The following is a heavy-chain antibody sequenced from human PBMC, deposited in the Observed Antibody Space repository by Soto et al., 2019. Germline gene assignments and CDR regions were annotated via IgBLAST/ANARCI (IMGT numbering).Heavy chain of an antibody. CDR1: GCTFSSYA. Sequence: GGSLRLSCAASGCTFSSYAMSWVRQAPGKGLEWVSAISGSGGSTYYADSVKGRFTISRDNAKNSLYLQMNSLRAEDTALYYCARVPPGGYSGYDSAFDLWGQGTMVTVSS. CDR3: ARVPPGGYSGYDSAFDL. CDR2: ISGSGGST. V-gene: IGHV3-23*01. J-gene: IGHJ3*01. D-gene: IGHD5-12*01.